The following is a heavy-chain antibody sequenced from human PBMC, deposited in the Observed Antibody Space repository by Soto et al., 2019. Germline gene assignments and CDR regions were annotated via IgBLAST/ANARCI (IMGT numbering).Heavy chain of an antibody. CDR1: GFTFSTCA. CDR3: AKDRPRRTSGYFVDY. CDR2: VSASGLNT. V-gene: IGHV3-23*01. D-gene: IGHD5-18*01. Sequence: EVQLLESGGTLVQPGGPLTLSCAAYGFTFSTCAMACFRQAPGKGLEWVSGVSASGLNTDYADPVKGRFYISRDNSKNTVSLPTNSLRAEDTALYYGAKDRPRRTSGYFVDYWCQGKAVSVSS. J-gene: IGHJ4*02.